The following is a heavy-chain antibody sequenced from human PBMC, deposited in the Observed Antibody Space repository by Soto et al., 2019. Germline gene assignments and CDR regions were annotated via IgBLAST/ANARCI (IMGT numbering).Heavy chain of an antibody. J-gene: IGHJ4*02. CDR1: GASIRSGDYY. V-gene: IGHV4-30-4*01. CDR3: VRGRVSSGFQNLDY. CDR2: IYYSGST. D-gene: IGHD3-3*01. Sequence: QVQLQESGPGLVKPSQTLSLTCSVSGASIRSGDYYWNWIRQPPGKGLEWMAYIYYSGSTYYNPSLXRXITXSLDTPKNQFTLKLSSVTAADTAVYYCVRGRVSSGFQNLDYWGQGTLVTVSS.